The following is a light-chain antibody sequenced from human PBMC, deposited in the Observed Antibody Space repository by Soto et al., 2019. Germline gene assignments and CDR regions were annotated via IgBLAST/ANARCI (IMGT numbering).Light chain of an antibody. V-gene: IGKV1-33*01. J-gene: IGKJ3*01. CDR1: QDISNY. CDR2: DAS. Sequence: DIQMTQSPSSLSASVGDRVTITCQASQDISNYLNWYQQKPGKAPKLLIYDASNLETGVPSRFSGSGSGTDFTFTISSMQPEDIATYYCQQYDNLHPTCGPGTKVDIK. CDR3: QQYDNLHPT.